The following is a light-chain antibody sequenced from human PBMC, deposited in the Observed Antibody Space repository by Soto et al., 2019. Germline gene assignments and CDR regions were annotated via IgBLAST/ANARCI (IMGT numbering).Light chain of an antibody. CDR2: DAS. CDR1: QSVSSY. V-gene: IGKV3-11*01. J-gene: IGKJ4*01. Sequence: EIVLTQSPATLSLSPGERATLSCRASQSVSSYLAWYQQKPGQAPRLLIYDASNRATGIPARFSGSGSGTAFTLTISSLEPEDFAVYYCQQRSNTLAGGTNVDIK. CDR3: QQRSNT.